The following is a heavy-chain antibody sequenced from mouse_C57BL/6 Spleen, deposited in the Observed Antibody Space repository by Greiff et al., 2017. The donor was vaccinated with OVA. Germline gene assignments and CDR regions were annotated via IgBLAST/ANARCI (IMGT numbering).Heavy chain of an antibody. CDR2: IDPSDSYT. CDR1: GYTFTSYW. D-gene: IGHD1-1*01. V-gene: IGHV1-69*01. J-gene: IGHJ1*03. CDR3: ARSLLTTVVASNV. Sequence: VQLQQPGAELVMPGASVKLSCKASGYTFTSYWMPWVKQRPGQGLEWIGEIDPSDSYTNYNEKFKGKSTVTVDKSSSTAYMQLSSLTSEDSAVYDCARSLLTTVVASNVWGTGTTVTVSS.